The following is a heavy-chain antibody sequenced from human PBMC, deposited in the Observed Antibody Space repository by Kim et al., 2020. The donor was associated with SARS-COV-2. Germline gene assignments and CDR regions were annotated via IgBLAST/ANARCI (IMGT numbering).Heavy chain of an antibody. CDR1: GGSFSGYY. CDR2: INHSGST. CDR3: ARGSPWYGSGSQSRFDP. J-gene: IGHJ5*02. D-gene: IGHD3-10*01. V-gene: IGHV4-34*01. Sequence: SEILSLTCAVYGGSFSGYYWSWIRQPPGKGLEWIGEINHSGSTNYNPSLKSRVTISVDTSKNQFSLKLSSVTAADTAVYYCARGSPWYGSGSQSRFDPWGQGTLVTVSS.